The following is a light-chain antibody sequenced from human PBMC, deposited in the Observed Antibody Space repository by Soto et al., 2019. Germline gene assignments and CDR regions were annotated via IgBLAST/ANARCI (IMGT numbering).Light chain of an antibody. CDR1: SSDIGGYNS. CDR2: DVS. CDR3: VSYTSSNTWV. J-gene: IGLJ3*02. Sequence: QSVLAQPASVSGSPGQSITISCTGTSSDIGGYNSVSWYQHHPGKAPKLMIYDVSKWPSEVSNRFSGSKSGSTASLTISGLQAEDEADYYCVSYTSSNTWVFGGGAKLTVL. V-gene: IGLV2-14*03.